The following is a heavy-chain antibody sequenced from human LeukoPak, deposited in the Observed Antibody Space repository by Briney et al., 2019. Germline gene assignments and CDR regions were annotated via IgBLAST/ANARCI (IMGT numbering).Heavy chain of an antibody. V-gene: IGHV3-53*01. CDR2: IYSGGST. Sequence: GGSLRLSCAASGFTVNSNYMSWVRQAPGKGLEWVSVIYSGGSTYYADSVKGRFTISRDNSKNTLYLQMNSLRAEDTAVYYCARDLTRYYDSSGYYLWGQGTLVTVSS. CDR3: ARDLTRYYDSSGYYL. CDR1: GFTVNSNY. J-gene: IGHJ4*02. D-gene: IGHD3-22*01.